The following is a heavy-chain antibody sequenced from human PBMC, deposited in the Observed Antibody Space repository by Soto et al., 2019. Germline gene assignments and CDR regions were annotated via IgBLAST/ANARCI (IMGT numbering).Heavy chain of an antibody. D-gene: IGHD1-26*01. CDR1: GYSFTTYW. CDR3: ARQEIAGATSAFDI. V-gene: IGHV5-51*01. CDR2: IFPGDSDS. J-gene: IGHJ3*02. Sequence: EVRLVQTGAAVKKAGEYLKISCKGSGYSFTTYWIGWGRQKPGKGMEWMGIIFPGDSDSIYSPSLPGPVTVSADKAVTTAYLQWSSLQASDTAIYYCARQEIAGATSAFDIWGHGTLVTGSS.